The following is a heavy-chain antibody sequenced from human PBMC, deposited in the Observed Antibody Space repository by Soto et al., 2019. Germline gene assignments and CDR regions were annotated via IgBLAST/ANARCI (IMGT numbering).Heavy chain of an antibody. CDR3: AREIIQLCARYFYYYYGKDV. CDR1: GFTFSSYA. CDR2: ISYDGSNT. Sequence: QVQLVESGGGVVQPGGSLRLSCAASGFTFSSYAMHWVRQAPGKGLEWVAAISYDGSNTYYADSVKGRFTISRDNSTSTLYQQINRLRAEDTAVYYCAREIIQLCARYFYYYYGKDVWGQGTTDAVS. J-gene: IGHJ6*02. V-gene: IGHV3-30-3*01. D-gene: IGHD5-18*01.